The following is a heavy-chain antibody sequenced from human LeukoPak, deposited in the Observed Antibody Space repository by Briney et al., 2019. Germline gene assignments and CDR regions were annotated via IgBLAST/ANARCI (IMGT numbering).Heavy chain of an antibody. D-gene: IGHD1-26*01. CDR1: GYTFTNHY. Sequence: GASVKVSCKASGYTFTNHYMHWVRQAPGQGLEWIGIINPVGGSTTYAQQFQGRITMTRDTSTSTLYMELSSLRSEDTAVYYCAKSQVVRLSGSYHYYYDFWGQGTLVTVSS. CDR3: AKSQVVRLSGSYHYYYDF. CDR2: INPVGGST. V-gene: IGHV1-46*01. J-gene: IGHJ4*02.